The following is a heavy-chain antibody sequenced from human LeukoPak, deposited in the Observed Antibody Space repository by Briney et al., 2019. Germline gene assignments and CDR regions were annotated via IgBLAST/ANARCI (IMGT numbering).Heavy chain of an antibody. V-gene: IGHV3-30*04. Sequence: GGSLRLSCAASGFTFSNYIMHWVRQAPGKGLDWVAVILENGSNQYYADSVKGRFTISRDNSKNTLFLQMNSLRAEDTAVYYCAKDDDWGRYKHWGQGTLVTVSS. D-gene: IGHD3-16*01. CDR2: ILENGSNQ. CDR1: GFTFSNYI. CDR3: AKDDDWGRYKH. J-gene: IGHJ1*01.